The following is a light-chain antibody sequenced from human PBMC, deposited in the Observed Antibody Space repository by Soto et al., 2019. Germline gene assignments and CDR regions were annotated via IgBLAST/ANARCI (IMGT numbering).Light chain of an antibody. Sequence: EIVMTQSPATLSVSPGERATLSCRASQSVSSNLAWYQQKPGQAPRLLIYGASTRATGIPARFSGSGSGTEFTLVISSLQSEDIAVYFCQDYDDWPTWTFGQGTKVDI. V-gene: IGKV3-15*01. CDR3: QDYDDWPTWT. CDR2: GAS. CDR1: QSVSSN. J-gene: IGKJ1*01.